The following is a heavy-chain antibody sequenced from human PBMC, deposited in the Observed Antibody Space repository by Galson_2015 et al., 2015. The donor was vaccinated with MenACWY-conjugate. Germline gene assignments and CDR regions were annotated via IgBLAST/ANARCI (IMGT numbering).Heavy chain of an antibody. CDR3: AKASFGVTIGEVFAFDS. V-gene: IGHV3-23*05. CDR2: ISTSGSRT. D-gene: IGHD3-3*01. J-gene: IGHJ3*01. Sequence: SLRLSCAVSGFTFSTFGMSWVRQAPGKGLEWVAAISTSGSRTYYADSVKGRFIISRDNSDNRLHLQMNTLRAEDTALYYCAKASFGVTIGEVFAFDSWGQGTMIIVSS. CDR1: GFTFSTFG.